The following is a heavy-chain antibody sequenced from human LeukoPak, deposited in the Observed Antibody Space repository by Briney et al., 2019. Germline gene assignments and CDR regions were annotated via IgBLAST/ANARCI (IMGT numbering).Heavy chain of an antibody. D-gene: IGHD1-1*01. J-gene: IGHJ4*02. CDR2: IYPGDSDT. Sequence: GESLKISCKGSGYSFTTYWIGWVRQMPGKGLEWMGIIYPGDSDTRYSPSFQGQVTISADKSISAAYLQWSSLKASDTAMYYCARHERSTTGSLLYDNWGQGTLATVSS. V-gene: IGHV5-51*01. CDR1: GYSFTTYW. CDR3: ARHERSTTGSLLYDN.